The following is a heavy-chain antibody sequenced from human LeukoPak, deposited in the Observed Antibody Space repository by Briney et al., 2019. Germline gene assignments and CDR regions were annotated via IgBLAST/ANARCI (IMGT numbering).Heavy chain of an antibody. Sequence: SETLSLTCTVSGYSISSGYYWSWIRQPPGKGLEWIGYIYYSGSTNYNPSLKSRVTISVDTSKNQFSLKLSSVTAADTAVYYCARMDYGSGSKGAYDYWGQGTLVTVSS. J-gene: IGHJ4*02. CDR2: IYYSGST. CDR3: ARMDYGSGSKGAYDY. CDR1: GYSISSGYY. D-gene: IGHD3-16*01. V-gene: IGHV4-61*01.